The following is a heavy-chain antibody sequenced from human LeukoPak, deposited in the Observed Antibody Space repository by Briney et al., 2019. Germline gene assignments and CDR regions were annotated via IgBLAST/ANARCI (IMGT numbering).Heavy chain of an antibody. CDR1: GFTFSSYT. CDR2: ISSSRSYI. V-gene: IGHV3-21*01. J-gene: IGHJ4*02. Sequence: KPGGSLRLSCAASGFTFSSYTMNWVRQAPGKGLEWVSSISSSRSYIYYADSVKGRFTISRDNAKNTVYLQMNSLRAEDTAVYYCATDDYRGLGYWGQGTLVTVSS. D-gene: IGHD3-16*01. CDR3: ATDDYRGLGY.